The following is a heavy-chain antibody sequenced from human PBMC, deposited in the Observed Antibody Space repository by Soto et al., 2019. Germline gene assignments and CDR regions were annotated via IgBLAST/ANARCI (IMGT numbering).Heavy chain of an antibody. D-gene: IGHD6-6*01. V-gene: IGHV4-31*03. J-gene: IGHJ4*02. CDR2: IYYSGST. Sequence: QVQLKESGPGLVKPSQTLSLTCTVSGGSIGSGTYYWGWFRQHPGKGLEWIGYIYYSGSTYYNPSLQSRVSILLDTFKNPFSLNVSSVTAADTAVYYCARVVRGSIDYWGQGTLVTVSS. CDR1: GGSIGSGTYY. CDR3: ARVVRGSIDY.